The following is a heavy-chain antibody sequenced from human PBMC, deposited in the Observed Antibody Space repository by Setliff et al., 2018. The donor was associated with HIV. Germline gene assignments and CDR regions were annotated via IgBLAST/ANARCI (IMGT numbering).Heavy chain of an antibody. D-gene: IGHD3-22*01. V-gene: IGHV4-39*01. CDR3: AMGSSGYPFDY. J-gene: IGHJ4*02. CDR1: GGSISSSSYY. Sequence: SETLSLTCSASGGSISSSSYYWGWIRQPPGKGLDWTGSMSYTGTTYDNPSLKSRVAISVDTSKNQFSLKLTSVTAADAAVYFCAMGSSGYPFDYWGQGSLVTVSS. CDR2: MSYTGTT.